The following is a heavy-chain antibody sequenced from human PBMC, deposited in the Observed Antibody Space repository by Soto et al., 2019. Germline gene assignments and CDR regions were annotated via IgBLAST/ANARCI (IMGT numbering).Heavy chain of an antibody. V-gene: IGHV1-2*04. CDR1: GYTFTSYG. D-gene: IGHD1-26*01. CDR3: ARPPNPWEPYAFHI. CDR2: VNPHSGAT. J-gene: IGHJ3*02. Sequence: ASVKVSCKASGYTFTSYGISWVRQAPGQGLEWMGWVNPHSGATVIAQKFLGSVTLTTDTSINTAYMELTSLTSDDTALYYCARPPNPWEPYAFHIWGQGTLVTVSS.